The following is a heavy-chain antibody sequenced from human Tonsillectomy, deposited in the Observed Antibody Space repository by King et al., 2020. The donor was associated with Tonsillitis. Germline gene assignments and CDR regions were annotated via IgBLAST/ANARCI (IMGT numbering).Heavy chain of an antibody. CDR1: GFSFSSYG. CDR3: AKGSERDLGYSGNDWRGGGEYYFDY. D-gene: IGHD5-12*01. J-gene: IGHJ4*02. CDR2: ISYDGSNQ. V-gene: IGHV3-30*18. Sequence: VQLVESGGGVVQPGRSLRLSCAASGFSFSSYGMHWVRQAPGKGLEWVAVISYDGSNQYYADSVKGRFTISRDNSKITLYLQMNSLRAEDTAVYYCAKGSERDLGYSGNDWRGGGEYYFDYWGQGTLVTVSS.